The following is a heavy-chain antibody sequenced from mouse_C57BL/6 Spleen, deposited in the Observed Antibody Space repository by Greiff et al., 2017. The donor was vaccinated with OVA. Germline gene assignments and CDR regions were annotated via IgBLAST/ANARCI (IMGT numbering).Heavy chain of an antibody. D-gene: IGHD1-1*01. V-gene: IGHV1-59*01. CDR2: IDPSDSYT. CDR3: ARGDYYGSSSYWYFDV. Sequence: VQLQQSGAELVRPGTSVTLSCKASGYTFTSYWMHWVKQRPGQGLEWIGVIDPSDSYTNYNQKFKGKATLTVDTSSSTAYMQLSSLTSEDSAVYYGARGDYYGSSSYWYFDVWGTGTTVTVSS. J-gene: IGHJ1*03. CDR1: GYTFTSYW.